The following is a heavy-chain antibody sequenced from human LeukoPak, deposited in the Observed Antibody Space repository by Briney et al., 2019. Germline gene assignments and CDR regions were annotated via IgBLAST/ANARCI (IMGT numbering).Heavy chain of an antibody. CDR3: ARGSPIQLWLKNAFDI. CDR2: INPNSGGT. Sequence: GASVKVSCKASGYTFTGYYMHWVRQAPGQGLEWIGWINPNSGGTNYAQKFQGRVTMTRDTSISTAYMELSRLRSDDTAVYYCARGSPIQLWLKNAFDIWGQGTMVTVSS. J-gene: IGHJ3*02. V-gene: IGHV1-2*02. D-gene: IGHD5-18*01. CDR1: GYTFTGYY.